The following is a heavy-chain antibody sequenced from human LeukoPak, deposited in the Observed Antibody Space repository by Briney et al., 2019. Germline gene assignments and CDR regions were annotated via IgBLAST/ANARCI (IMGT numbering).Heavy chain of an antibody. D-gene: IGHD3-10*01. J-gene: IGHJ4*02. V-gene: IGHV3-23*01. CDR1: GFTFSSFG. CDR2: FGISGST. CDR3: ARSGPYYFDC. Sequence: GGSLRLSCAASGFTFSSFGMGWVRQASGKSLEWVSTFGISGSTYFADSVKGRFTISRDTSKNTLYLQMDSLRAEDTAVYYCARSGPYYFDCWGQGTLVTVSS.